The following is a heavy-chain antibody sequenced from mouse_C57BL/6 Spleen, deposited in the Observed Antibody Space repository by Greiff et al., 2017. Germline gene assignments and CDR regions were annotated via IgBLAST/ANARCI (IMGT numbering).Heavy chain of an antibody. Sequence: EVKLVESGGGLVKPGGSLKLSCAASGFTFSSYAMSWVRQTPEKRLEWVATISDGGSYTYYQENVKGRFTISRDNAKNNLYLQMSHLKSEDTAMYYGARDPGPSYFDYWGQGTTLTVSS. V-gene: IGHV5-4*01. CDR2: ISDGGSYT. D-gene: IGHD3-3*01. CDR1: GFTFSSYA. CDR3: ARDPGPSYFDY. J-gene: IGHJ2*01.